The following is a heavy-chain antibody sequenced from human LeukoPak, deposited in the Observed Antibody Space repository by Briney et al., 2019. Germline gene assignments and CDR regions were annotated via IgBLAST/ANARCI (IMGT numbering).Heavy chain of an antibody. D-gene: IGHD4/OR15-4a*01. CDR1: GGSISSGSYY. J-gene: IGHJ5*01. V-gene: IGHV4-39*01. CDR3: VRHDGRGGATMGAFDS. Sequence: PSETLSLTCTVSGGSISSGSYYWGWIRQPPGKGLEWIGSIYYGQTIYYNPSLNSRVTISVVTSKDQFTLQLNSVTAADTAVYYCVRHDGRGGATMGAFDSWGQGSLVTVSS. CDR2: IYYGQTI.